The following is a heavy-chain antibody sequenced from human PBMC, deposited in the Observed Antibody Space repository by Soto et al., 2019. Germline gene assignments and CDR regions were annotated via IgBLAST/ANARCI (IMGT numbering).Heavy chain of an antibody. D-gene: IGHD6-13*01. Sequence: EVQLVESGGGLVQPGGSLRLSCVASGFTLSRYSMNWVRQAPGKGLEWVSYISRSSSTIYYADSVKGRFTISRDNAENSLYLQMNSLRAEDTAVYYCARDPAGGIPDYWGQGTRVTVSS. CDR3: ARDPAGGIPDY. V-gene: IGHV3-48*01. CDR2: ISRSSSTI. CDR1: GFTLSRYS. J-gene: IGHJ4*02.